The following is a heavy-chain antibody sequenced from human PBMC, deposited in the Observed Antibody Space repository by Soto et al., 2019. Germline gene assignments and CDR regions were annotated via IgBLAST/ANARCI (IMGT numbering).Heavy chain of an antibody. CDR2: ISYDGSNK. V-gene: IGHV3-30*18. CDR1: GFTFSTYG. D-gene: IGHD6-19*01. CDR3: ANDGGSGGGWFDP. J-gene: IGHJ5*02. Sequence: QVQLVESGGGVVQPGRSLRLSCAASGFTFSTYGMHWVRQAPGKGLEWVAVISYDGSNKYYADSVKGRFTISRDNSKNTLYLQMNSLRAEDTAVYYCANDGGSGGGWFDPWGQGTLVTVSS.